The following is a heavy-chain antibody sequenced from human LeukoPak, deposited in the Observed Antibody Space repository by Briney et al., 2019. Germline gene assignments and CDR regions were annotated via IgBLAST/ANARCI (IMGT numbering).Heavy chain of an antibody. V-gene: IGHV3-7*01. J-gene: IGHJ4*02. CDR2: IKQDGSEK. D-gene: IGHD3-3*01. CDR1: GFTFSSYW. Sequence: GGSLRLSCAASGFTFSSYWMSWVRQAPGKGLEWVANIKQDGSEKYYVDSVKGRFTISRDNAKNSLYPQMNSLRAEDTAVYYCASYTSAVQLRFLELTQQWGQGTLVTVSS. CDR3: ASYTSAVQLRFLELTQQ.